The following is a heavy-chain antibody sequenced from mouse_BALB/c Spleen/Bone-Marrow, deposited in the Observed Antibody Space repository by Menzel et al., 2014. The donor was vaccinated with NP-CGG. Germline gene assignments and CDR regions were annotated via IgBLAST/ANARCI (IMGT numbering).Heavy chain of an antibody. CDR2: IRLKSNNYAT. Sequence: EVKLVESGGGLVQPGGSMKLSRVASGFTFSNYWMNWVRQSPEKGLEWVAEIRLKSNNYATQYAESVKGRFTISRDDSKNSVYLQMNNLRAEDTGIYYCTRVLRLLDYWGQGTPLTVSS. V-gene: IGHV6-6*02. CDR1: GFTFSNYW. CDR3: TRVLRLLDY. D-gene: IGHD1-2*01. J-gene: IGHJ2*01.